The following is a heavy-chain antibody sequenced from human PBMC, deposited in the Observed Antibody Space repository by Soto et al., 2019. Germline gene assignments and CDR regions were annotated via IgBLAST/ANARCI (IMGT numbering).Heavy chain of an antibody. CDR2: INFSGRT. Sequence: QVQLQESGPGLVKPSQTLSLTCSVSGDSISSSDSYWSLIRQAPGKCLEWIGYINFSGRTYYKPSLKSLVSISIDTSTNQFSLRLTSVTVSDTAVYFCDKLITLGKDYGVDVWGQGTTVTVSS. V-gene: IGHV4-30-4*01. J-gene: IGHJ6*02. D-gene: IGHD3-16*01. CDR3: DKLITLGKDYGVDV. CDR1: GDSISSSDSY.